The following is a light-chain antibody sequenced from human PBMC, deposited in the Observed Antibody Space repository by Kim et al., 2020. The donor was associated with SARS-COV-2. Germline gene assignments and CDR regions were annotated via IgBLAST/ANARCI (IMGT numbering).Light chain of an antibody. CDR1: QSISSSY. J-gene: IGKJ5*01. CDR3: QQYDNSPIT. Sequence: PGERATLSCRASQSISSSYLAWYQEKPGQAPRLLIYGASSRATGIPDRFSGSGSGTDFALTISRLEPEDFAVYYCQQYDNSPITFGQGTRLEIK. V-gene: IGKV3-20*01. CDR2: GAS.